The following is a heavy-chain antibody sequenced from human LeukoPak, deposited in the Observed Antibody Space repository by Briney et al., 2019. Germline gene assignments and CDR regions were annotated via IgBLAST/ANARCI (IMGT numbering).Heavy chain of an antibody. D-gene: IGHD5-12*01. J-gene: IGHJ6*02. Sequence: GGSLRLSCAASGFIFSDYWLSWVRQAPGKGLEWVANIKQDGSETHYVDSVKGRFTISRDNAKNSLFLQMNSLRADDTAVYYCSKGGGYVRMDVWGQGATVTVSS. CDR2: IKQDGSET. CDR1: GFIFSDYW. CDR3: SKGGGYVRMDV. V-gene: IGHV3-7*03.